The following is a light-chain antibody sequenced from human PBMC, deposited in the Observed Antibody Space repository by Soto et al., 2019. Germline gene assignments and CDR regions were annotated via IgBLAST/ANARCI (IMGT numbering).Light chain of an antibody. Sequence: EIELTQSPATLSLSPGERATLSCRASQSVSSYLAWYQQKPGQAPRLLIYDASNRATGIPARFSGRGSGTDFTLTISSLEPEDFAVYYCQQRSNWLFGGGTKVEIK. V-gene: IGKV3-11*01. J-gene: IGKJ4*01. CDR3: QQRSNWL. CDR2: DAS. CDR1: QSVSSY.